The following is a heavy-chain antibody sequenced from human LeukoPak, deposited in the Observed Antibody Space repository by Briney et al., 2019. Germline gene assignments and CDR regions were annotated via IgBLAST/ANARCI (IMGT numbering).Heavy chain of an antibody. V-gene: IGHV3-30*18. D-gene: IGHD6-13*01. CDR1: GFIFSSYG. J-gene: IGHJ4*02. Sequence: QPGGSLRLSCAASGFIFSSYGMHWVRQAPGKGLEWVAGISYGGSYKYYPDSVKGRFTISRDNSKNTLYLQMNSLRAEDTAVYYCAKDQGISPAAAGTLDYWGQGTLVTVSS. CDR3: AKDQGISPAAAGTLDY. CDR2: ISYGGSYK.